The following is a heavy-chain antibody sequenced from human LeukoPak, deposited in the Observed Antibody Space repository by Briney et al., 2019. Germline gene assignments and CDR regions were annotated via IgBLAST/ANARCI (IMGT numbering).Heavy chain of an antibody. V-gene: IGHV3-7*01. Sequence: GGSLRLSCAGSGLTFSNYWMSWVRQAPGKGSEWVANIKQDGREKHYVDSVKGRFTISRDNAKSSLYLQMNSLRAEDTAVYYCTRDEAAATNWGQGTLVTVSS. J-gene: IGHJ4*02. CDR1: GLTFSNYW. CDR3: TRDEAAATN. CDR2: IKQDGREK. D-gene: IGHD6-13*01.